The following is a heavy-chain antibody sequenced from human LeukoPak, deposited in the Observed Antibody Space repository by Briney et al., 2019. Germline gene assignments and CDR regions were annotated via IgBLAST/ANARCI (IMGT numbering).Heavy chain of an antibody. CDR3: AKRGVEYYDGSGTAAL. V-gene: IGHV3-23*01. CDR2: ISYSGVNT. Sequence: PGGSLRLSCAASGLTFSTYDMTWVRQAPGKGLEWVSTISYSGVNTHYADSVKGRFTISRDNSKNTLYLQMSSLRAEDTAVYYCAKRGVEYYDGSGTAALWGQGTLVSVSS. CDR1: GLTFSTYD. J-gene: IGHJ4*02. D-gene: IGHD3-22*01.